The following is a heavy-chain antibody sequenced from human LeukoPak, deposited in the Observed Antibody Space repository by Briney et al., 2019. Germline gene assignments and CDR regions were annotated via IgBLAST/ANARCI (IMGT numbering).Heavy chain of an antibody. CDR1: GGSISSGSYY. J-gene: IGHJ4*02. D-gene: IGHD6-13*01. Sequence: PSETLSLTCTVSGGSISSGSYYWSWIRQPAGKGLEWIGRIYTSGSTNYNPSLKSRVTISVDTSKNQFSLKLSSVTAADTAVYYCARGGGSWYYFDYWGQGTLVTVSS. V-gene: IGHV4-61*02. CDR3: ARGGGSWYYFDY. CDR2: IYTSGST.